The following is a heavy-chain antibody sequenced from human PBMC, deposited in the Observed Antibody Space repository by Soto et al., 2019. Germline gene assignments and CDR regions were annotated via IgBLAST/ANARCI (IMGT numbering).Heavy chain of an antibody. J-gene: IGHJ6*02. Sequence: SETLSLTCTVSGGSVSRDTHYWSWIRQPPGKRPEWIGFIYSSGSTNYNPSLKSRVTMSVDTSKNQFSLKLRSVIVADTAVYHCARFVRSCSGTTCYTRADVWGQGTTVTVSS. D-gene: IGHD2-2*02. CDR3: ARFVRSCSGTTCYTRADV. CDR2: IYSSGST. CDR1: GGSVSRDTHY. V-gene: IGHV4-61*01.